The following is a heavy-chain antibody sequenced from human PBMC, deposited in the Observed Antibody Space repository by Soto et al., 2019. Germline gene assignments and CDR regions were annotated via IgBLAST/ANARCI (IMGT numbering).Heavy chain of an antibody. V-gene: IGHV1-69*02. J-gene: IGHJ1*01. D-gene: IGHD6-13*01. CDR1: GGTFSSYT. CDR3: ARSYSSSWFSGSAEYFQH. CDR2: IIPILGMA. Sequence: GASVKVSCKASGGTFSSYTISWVRQAPGQGLEWMGRIIPILGMANYAQKFQGRVTITADKSTSTAYMELSSLRSEDTAVYYCARSYSSSWFSGSAEYFQHWGQGTLVTVSS.